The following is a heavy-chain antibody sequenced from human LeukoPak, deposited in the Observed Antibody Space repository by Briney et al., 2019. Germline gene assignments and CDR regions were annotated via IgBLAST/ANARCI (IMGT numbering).Heavy chain of an antibody. Sequence: GGSLRLSCAASGFTFNNYAMGWVRQPPGKGLEWLSAIDGGGDATKYADSVRGRFTISRDNSKNTLYLQMNSLRAEDTAVYYCAKGRGSGSYSVDYWGQGTLVTVSS. V-gene: IGHV3-23*01. J-gene: IGHJ4*02. D-gene: IGHD3-10*01. CDR3: AKGRGSGSYSVDY. CDR1: GFTFNNYA. CDR2: IDGGGDAT.